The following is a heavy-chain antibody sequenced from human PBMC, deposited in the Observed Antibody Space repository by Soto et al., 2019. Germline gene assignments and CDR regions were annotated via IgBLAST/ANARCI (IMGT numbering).Heavy chain of an antibody. J-gene: IGHJ4*02. Sequence: QVQLQQWGAGLLKPSETLSLTCAVYGGSFSGYYWSWIRQPPGKGLEWIGEINHSGSTNDNPSLKSRATISLDTSKNQFSLKLSSVTAADTAVYYCARDPGVGSSWYYFDYWGQGTLVTVSS. CDR3: ARDPGVGSSWYYFDY. V-gene: IGHV4-34*04. D-gene: IGHD6-13*01. CDR2: INHSGST. CDR1: GGSFSGYY.